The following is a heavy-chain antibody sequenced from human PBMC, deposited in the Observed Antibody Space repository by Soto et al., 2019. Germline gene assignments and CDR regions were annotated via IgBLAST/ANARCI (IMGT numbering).Heavy chain of an antibody. Sequence: GGSLRLSCAASGFTFDDYAMHWVRQAPGKGLEWVSGISWNSGSIGYADSVKGRFTISRDNAKNSLYLQMNSLRAEDTALYYCAKCQPLPDAFDIWGQGTMVTVSS. CDR1: GFTFDDYA. CDR2: ISWNSGSI. V-gene: IGHV3-9*01. CDR3: AKCQPLPDAFDI. J-gene: IGHJ3*02.